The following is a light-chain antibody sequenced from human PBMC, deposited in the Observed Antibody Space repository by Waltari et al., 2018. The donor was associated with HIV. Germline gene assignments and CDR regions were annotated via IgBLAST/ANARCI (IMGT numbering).Light chain of an antibody. CDR3: YSTDSSGNLEGV. CDR1: ALPKKY. J-gene: IGLJ3*02. CDR2: EDS. V-gene: IGLV3-10*01. Sequence: SYELTQPPSVSVPPGQTARITCSGDALPKKYAYWYQQKSGPAPVLVSDEDSKRPSGIPERFSGSSSGTMATLTISGAQVEDEADYYCYSTDSSGNLEGVFGGGTKLTVL.